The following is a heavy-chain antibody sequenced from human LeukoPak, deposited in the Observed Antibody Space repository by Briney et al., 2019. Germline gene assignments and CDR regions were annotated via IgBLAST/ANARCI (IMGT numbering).Heavy chain of an antibody. CDR1: GGSFSGYY. J-gene: IGHJ4*02. CDR3: ARGVIAAAVKGYFDY. V-gene: IGHV4-34*01. D-gene: IGHD6-13*01. CDR2: INHSGST. Sequence: SETLSPTCAVYGGSFSGYYWSWIRQPPGKGLEWIGEINHSGSTNYNPSLKSRVTISVDTSKNQFSLKLSSVTAADTAVYYCARGVIAAAVKGYFDYWGQGTLVTVSS.